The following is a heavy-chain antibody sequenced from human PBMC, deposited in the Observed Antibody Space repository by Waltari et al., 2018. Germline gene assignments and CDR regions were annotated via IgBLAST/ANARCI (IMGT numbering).Heavy chain of an antibody. CDR2: ISDAGGII. CDR3: ARGSGVDY. J-gene: IGHJ4*02. Sequence: EVQLLESGGGLVQPGGSLRLSCAASGFTFSTYVMNWVRQAPGKGLEWVSSISDAGGIINYADSVKGRFTISRDNSKNTLYLQMNSLRAEDTAVYYCARGSGVDYWGQGTLVTISS. V-gene: IGHV3-23*01. D-gene: IGHD7-27*01. CDR1: GFTFSTYV.